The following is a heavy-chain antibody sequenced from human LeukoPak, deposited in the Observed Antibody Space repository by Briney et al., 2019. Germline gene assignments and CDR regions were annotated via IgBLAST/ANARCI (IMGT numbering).Heavy chain of an antibody. CDR3: VRDGVDYSFEY. J-gene: IGHJ4*02. CDR1: GFTVSSSF. D-gene: IGHD4-11*01. CDR2: IYSGVST. V-gene: IGHV3-53*01. Sequence: PGGSLRLSCAASGFTVSSSFMSWVRQAPGKGLEWGSVIYSGVSTYYADSVKGRFTISRDNSKNTLYLQMNSLRADDTAVYYCVRDGVDYSFEYWGQGTLVTVSS.